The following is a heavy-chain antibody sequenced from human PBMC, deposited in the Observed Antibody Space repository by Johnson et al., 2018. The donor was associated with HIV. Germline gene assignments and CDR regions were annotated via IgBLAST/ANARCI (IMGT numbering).Heavy chain of an antibody. CDR1: GFTFSSYG. V-gene: IGHV3-30*02. J-gene: IGHJ3*02. CDR2: IRYDGSNK. Sequence: QVQLVESGGGVVRPGGSLRLSCAASGFTFSSYGMHWVRQAPGKGLEWVTFIRYDGSNKYYADSVKGRFTISRDNSKNTLYLQMNSLRAEDTAVYYCAKAIGGHDAFDIWGQGTMVTVSS. D-gene: IGHD3-16*01. CDR3: AKAIGGHDAFDI.